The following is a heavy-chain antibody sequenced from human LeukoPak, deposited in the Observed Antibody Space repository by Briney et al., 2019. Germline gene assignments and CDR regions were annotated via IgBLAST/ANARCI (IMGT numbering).Heavy chain of an antibody. CDR3: ARAPGGEYCSSTSCNTGWFDP. D-gene: IGHD2-2*01. CDR1: GYTFTSYG. V-gene: IGHV1-18*01. J-gene: IGHJ5*02. Sequence: ASVKVSCKASGYTFTSYGISWVRQAPGQGLEWMGWISAYNGNTNYAQKLQGRVTMTTDTSTSTAYMELRSLRSDDTAVYYCARAPGGEYCSSTSCNTGWFDPWGQGTLVTVSS. CDR2: ISAYNGNT.